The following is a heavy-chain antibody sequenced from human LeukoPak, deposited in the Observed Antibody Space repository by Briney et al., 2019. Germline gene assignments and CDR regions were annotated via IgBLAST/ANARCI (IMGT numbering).Heavy chain of an antibody. V-gene: IGHV4-34*01. J-gene: IGHJ4*02. Sequence: PSETLSLTCAVYGGSFSGYYWSWIRQPPGKGLEWIGEINHSGSTNYNPSLKSRVTISVDTSKNQFSLKLSSVTAADTAVYYCARGHNYFDYWGQGTLVTVSS. CDR2: INHSGST. CDR1: GGSFSGYY. CDR3: ARGHNYFDY.